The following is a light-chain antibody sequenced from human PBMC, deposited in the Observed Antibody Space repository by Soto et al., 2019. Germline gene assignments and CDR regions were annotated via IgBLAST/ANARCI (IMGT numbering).Light chain of an antibody. J-gene: IGLJ1*01. CDR2: GNS. V-gene: IGLV1-40*01. CDR3: QSYDSSLSGLNHV. CDR1: SSNIGAGYD. Sequence: QSVLTQPPSVSGAPGQRVTISCTGSSSNIGAGYDVHWYQQLPGTAPKLLIYGNSNRPSGVPDRFSGSKSGTSASLAITGLQAEDEADYYCQSYDSSLSGLNHVFGTGTQLTVL.